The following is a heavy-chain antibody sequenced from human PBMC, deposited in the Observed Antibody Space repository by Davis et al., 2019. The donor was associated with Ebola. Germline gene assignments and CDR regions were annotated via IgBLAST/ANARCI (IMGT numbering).Heavy chain of an antibody. V-gene: IGHV4-59*11. CDR3: ARDWMVRPLDV. J-gene: IGHJ6*04. CDR1: GGSISSHY. CDR2: VYFSGST. Sequence: SETLSLTCTVSGGSISSHYWSWIRQSPEKGLEWIGYVYFSGSTNYNPSLKSRVTISVDSSKKQFSLNLRSVTAADTAVYYCARDWMVRPLDVWGKGTTVTVSS. D-gene: IGHD3-10*01.